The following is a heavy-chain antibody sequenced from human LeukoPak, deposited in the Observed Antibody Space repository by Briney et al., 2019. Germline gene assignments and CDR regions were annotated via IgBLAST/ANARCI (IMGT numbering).Heavy chain of an antibody. J-gene: IGHJ5*02. CDR3: ARGYQPLLVNNWFDP. CDR2: IIPIFDSG. CDR1: GDTFRTYS. Sequence: SVKVSCKASGDTFRTYSINWVRQAPGQGLEWMGGIIPIFDSGNAAQKFQDRVTITADKSTSTAYMELSSLRSEDTAVYYCARGYQPLLVNNWFDPWGQGTLVTVSS. V-gene: IGHV1-69*06. D-gene: IGHD2-2*01.